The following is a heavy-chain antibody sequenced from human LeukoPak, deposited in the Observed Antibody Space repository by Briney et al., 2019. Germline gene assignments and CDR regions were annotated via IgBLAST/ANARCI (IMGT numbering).Heavy chain of an antibody. CDR2: INAGNGNT. Sequence: ASVKVSCKASGYTFTSYGISWVRQAPGQGLEWMGWINAGNGNTKYSQKFQGRVTITRDTSASTAYMELSSLRSEDTAVYYCARGGYDPQFDYWXQXTLVTVSS. CDR3: ARGGYDPQFDY. J-gene: IGHJ4*02. D-gene: IGHD5-12*01. V-gene: IGHV1-3*01. CDR1: GYTFTSYG.